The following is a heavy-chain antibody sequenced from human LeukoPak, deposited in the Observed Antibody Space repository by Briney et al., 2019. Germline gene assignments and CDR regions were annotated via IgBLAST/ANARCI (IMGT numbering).Heavy chain of an antibody. CDR1: GFTFSSYA. J-gene: IGHJ3*02. CDR3: ARDGGYCSGGSCPDDAFDI. D-gene: IGHD2-15*01. CDR2: TSYDGSNK. Sequence: GRSLRLSCAASGFTFSSYAMRWVRQAPGKGLEWVAVTSYDGSNKYYADSVKGRFTISRDNSKNTLYLQMNSLRAEDTAVYYCARDGGYCSGGSCPDDAFDIWGQGTMVTVSS. V-gene: IGHV3-30*04.